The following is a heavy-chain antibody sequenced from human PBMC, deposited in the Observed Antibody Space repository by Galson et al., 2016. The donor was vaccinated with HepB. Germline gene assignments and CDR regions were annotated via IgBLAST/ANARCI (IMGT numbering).Heavy chain of an antibody. J-gene: IGHJ4*02. V-gene: IGHV3-23*01. CDR1: GFTFSSYT. D-gene: IGHD6-13*01. Sequence: SLRLSCAASGFTFSSYTMSWVRQAPGRGPEWVSSISGSGGSTYYVDSVKGRFTISRDNSANTLYLQMKGLRAGDMAVYFCAKGGGSWYLRSSDHWGQGTLVTVSS. CDR2: ISGSGGST. CDR3: AKGGGSWYLRSSDH.